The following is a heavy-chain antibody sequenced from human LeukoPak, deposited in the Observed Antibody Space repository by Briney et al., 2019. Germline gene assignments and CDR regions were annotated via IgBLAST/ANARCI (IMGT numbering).Heavy chain of an antibody. CDR2: FYSNGDT. D-gene: IGHD6-6*01. V-gene: IGHV3-53*01. Sequence: GGSLRLSCAASGFTVSSNYMSWVRQAPGKGLEWVSVFYSNGDTYYADSVKGRFTISRDNSKSTLYLQMSSLRAEDTAVYYCAKDQQDSSSSWGQGTLVTVSS. CDR1: GFTVSSNY. J-gene: IGHJ4*02. CDR3: AKDQQDSSSS.